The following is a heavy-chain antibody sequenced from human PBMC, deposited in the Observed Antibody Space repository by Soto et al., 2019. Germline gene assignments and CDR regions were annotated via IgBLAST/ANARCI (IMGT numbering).Heavy chain of an antibody. Sequence: GGSLRLSCAASGFTFSSNSMNWVRQAPGKGLEWVSYISSSSTTIYYADSVKGRFTISRDNAKNSLYLQMNSLRDEDTAVYYCARGFVVVTATATTNGNNWGQGTLVTVSS. CDR3: ARGFVVVTATATTNGNN. CDR1: GFTFSSNS. CDR2: ISSSSTTI. J-gene: IGHJ4*02. V-gene: IGHV3-48*02. D-gene: IGHD2-21*02.